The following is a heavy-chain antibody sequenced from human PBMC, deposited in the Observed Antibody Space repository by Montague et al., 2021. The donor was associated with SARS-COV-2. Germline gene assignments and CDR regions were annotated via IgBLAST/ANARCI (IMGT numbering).Heavy chain of an antibody. J-gene: IGHJ4*02. CDR1: GFTFSTYA. V-gene: IGHV3-23*01. CDR3: AKDLEQWLVGRDYFDY. D-gene: IGHD6-19*01. Sequence: SLRLSCAASGFTFSTYAMSWVRQAPGKGLEWVSTVSSIGGSTFYADSVKGRFTVSRDNSKNTLYLQMNSLRAKDTAVYYCAKDLEQWLVGRDYFDYWGQGTLVTVSS. CDR2: VSSIGGST.